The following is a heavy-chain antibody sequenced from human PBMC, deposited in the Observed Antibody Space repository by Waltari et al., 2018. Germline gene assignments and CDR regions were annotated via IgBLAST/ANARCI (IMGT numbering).Heavy chain of an antibody. D-gene: IGHD2-2*01. CDR2: IDKSGITI. CDR3: ARDPHQAGDY. Sequence: QVQVVESGGGLVKPGGSLRLSCVASGFTFTDYYMSWLRQAPGTGLEWVSFIDKSGITIFYADSVKGRFTVSRDNAKNSLYLQMNTLSPDDTAVYYCARDPHQAGDYWGQGTLVTVSS. J-gene: IGHJ4*02. CDR1: GFTFTDYY. V-gene: IGHV3-11*01.